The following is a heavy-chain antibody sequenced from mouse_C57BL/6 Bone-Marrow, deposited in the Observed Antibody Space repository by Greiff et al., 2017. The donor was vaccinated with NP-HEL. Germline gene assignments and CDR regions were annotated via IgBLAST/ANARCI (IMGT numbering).Heavy chain of an antibody. CDR3: VRHRSYAMDY. CDR1: GFSFNTYA. Sequence: DVKLVESGGGLVQPKGSLKLSCAASGFSFNTYAMNWVRQAPGKGLEWVARIRSKSNNYATYYADSVKDRFTISRDDSESMLYLQMNNLKTEDTAMYYCVRHRSYAMDYWGQGTSVTVSS. CDR2: IRSKSNNYAT. V-gene: IGHV10-1*01. J-gene: IGHJ4*01.